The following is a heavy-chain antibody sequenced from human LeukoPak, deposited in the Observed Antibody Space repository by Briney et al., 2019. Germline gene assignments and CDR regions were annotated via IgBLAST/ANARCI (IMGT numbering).Heavy chain of an antibody. CDR3: ARDLFGGTYLGVFDY. CDR1: GFTVSTNY. D-gene: IGHD1-26*01. J-gene: IGHJ4*02. V-gene: IGHV3-66*02. Sequence: GGSLRLSCAASGFTVSTNYMSWVRQAPGKGLEWVSIIHAGGTTYYADSVEGRFTISRDNSKNTLYLQMNNLRTEDTAVYYCARDLFGGTYLGVFDYWGQGTLVTVSS. CDR2: IHAGGTT.